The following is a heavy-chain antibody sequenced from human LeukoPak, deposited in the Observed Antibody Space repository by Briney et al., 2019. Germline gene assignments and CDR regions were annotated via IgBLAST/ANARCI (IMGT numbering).Heavy chain of an antibody. J-gene: IGHJ4*02. CDR2: IYYSGST. CDR1: GGSISSYY. Sequence: SETLSLTCTVSGGSISSYYWSWIRQPPGKGLEWIGYIYYSGSTNYNPSLKSRVTISVDTSKNQFSLKLSSVAAADTAVYYCARLGYYYDSSTYWGQGTLVTVSS. D-gene: IGHD3-22*01. CDR3: ARLGYYYDSSTY. V-gene: IGHV4-59*08.